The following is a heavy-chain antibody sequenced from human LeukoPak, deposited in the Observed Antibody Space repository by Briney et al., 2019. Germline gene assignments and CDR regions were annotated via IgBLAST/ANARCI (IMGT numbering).Heavy chain of an antibody. CDR3: ARGPQYSYGPDYYYYGMDV. Sequence: SETLSLTCTVSGGSISSYYWSWIRQPAGKGLEWIRRIYTSGSTNYNPSLKSRVTMSVDTSKNQFSLKLSSVTAADTAVYYCARGPQYSYGPDYYYYGMDVWGQGTTVTVSS. CDR1: GGSISSYY. J-gene: IGHJ6*02. CDR2: IYTSGST. D-gene: IGHD5-18*01. V-gene: IGHV4-4*07.